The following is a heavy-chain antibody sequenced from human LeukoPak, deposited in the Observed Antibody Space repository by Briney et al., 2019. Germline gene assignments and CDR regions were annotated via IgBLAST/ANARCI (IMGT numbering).Heavy chain of an antibody. CDR1: GDRVSSNSVT. J-gene: IGHJ5*02. Sequence: SQTLSLTCAISGDRVSSNSVTWNWIRQSPSRGLEWLGRTYYRSTWYNDYAVSVRGRITVNPDTSKNQFSLHLNSVTPEDTAVYYCARRLAQYDCFDPWGQGILVTVSS. V-gene: IGHV6-1*01. D-gene: IGHD3-9*01. CDR3: ARRLAQYDCFDP. CDR2: TYYRSTWYN.